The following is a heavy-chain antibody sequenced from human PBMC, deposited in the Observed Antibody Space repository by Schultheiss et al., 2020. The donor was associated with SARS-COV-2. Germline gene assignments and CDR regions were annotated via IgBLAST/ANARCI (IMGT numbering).Heavy chain of an antibody. Sequence: SETLSLTCTVSGGSINSYYWSWIRQPPGKGLEWIGYISYSGSTNYNPSLKSRVTISVDTSKNQFSLKLSSVTAADTAVYYCARGDSTSFDRGWDWGQGTLVTVSS. J-gene: IGHJ4*02. V-gene: IGHV4-59*01. D-gene: IGHD6-6*01. CDR2: ISYSGST. CDR3: ARGDSTSFDRGWD. CDR1: GGSINSYY.